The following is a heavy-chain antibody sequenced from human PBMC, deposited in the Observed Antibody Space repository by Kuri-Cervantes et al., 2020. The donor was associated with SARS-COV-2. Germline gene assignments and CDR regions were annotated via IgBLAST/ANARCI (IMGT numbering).Heavy chain of an antibody. CDR3: AKRAVGVPVVVVAFDF. CDR2: INPNGGGT. V-gene: IGHV1-2*02. D-gene: IGHD2-15*01. CDR1: GYTFIDYH. Sequence: ASVKVSCKASGYTFIDYHMHWVRQAPGQGLEWMGWINPNGGGTNYTQKFQGGVAMTSDTSINTAYMELSGLRDDDTAVYYCAKRAVGVPVVVVAFDFWGQGTLVTVSS. J-gene: IGHJ3*01.